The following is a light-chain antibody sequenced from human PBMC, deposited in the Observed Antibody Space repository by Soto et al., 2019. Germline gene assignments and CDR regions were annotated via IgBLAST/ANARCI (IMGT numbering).Light chain of an antibody. CDR2: GAS. CDR1: QSVSSY. J-gene: IGKJ1*01. V-gene: IGKV3-20*01. CDR3: QQYGSSPRT. Sequence: EIVLTQSPATLSLSPGERATLSCRASQSVSSYLAWYQQTRGQAPRLLIYGASTRATGVPARFSGSGSGTDFTLTISRLEPEDFAVYYCQQYGSSPRTFGQGTKVDIK.